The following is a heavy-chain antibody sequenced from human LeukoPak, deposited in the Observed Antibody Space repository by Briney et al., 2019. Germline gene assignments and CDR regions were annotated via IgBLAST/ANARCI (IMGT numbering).Heavy chain of an antibody. Sequence: SETLSLTCAVYGGSFSGYYWSWIRQPPGKGLEWIGEINHSGSTNYNPSLKSRVTISVDTSKNQFSLKLSSVTAADTAVYYCARHGTTFPLDAFDIWGQGTMVTVSS. CDR3: ARHGTTFPLDAFDI. J-gene: IGHJ3*02. CDR2: INHSGST. V-gene: IGHV4-34*01. CDR1: GGSFSGYY. D-gene: IGHD1-7*01.